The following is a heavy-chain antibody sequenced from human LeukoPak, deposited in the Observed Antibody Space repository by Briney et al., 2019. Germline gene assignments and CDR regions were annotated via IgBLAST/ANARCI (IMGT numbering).Heavy chain of an antibody. CDR1: GFTFSSYA. D-gene: IGHD3-22*01. CDR3: ARAPGAYYYDSSNWFDP. Sequence: QAGGSLRLSCVASGFTFSSYAMHWVRQTPGKGLEYVSGINSNGGSTHYANSVKGRFTISRDNAKNTLYLQMNSLRAEDTAVYYCARAPGAYYYDSSNWFDPWGQGTLVTVSS. V-gene: IGHV3-64*01. J-gene: IGHJ5*02. CDR2: INSNGGST.